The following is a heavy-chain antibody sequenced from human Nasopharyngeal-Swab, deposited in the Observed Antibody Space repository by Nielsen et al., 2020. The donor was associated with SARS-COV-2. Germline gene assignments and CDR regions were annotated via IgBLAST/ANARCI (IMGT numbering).Heavy chain of an antibody. J-gene: IGHJ4*02. V-gene: IGHV3-7*03. Sequence: GASLKISCAASGFTFSRYWMTWVRQAPGKGLEWVATIKPDGSEKDYVDSVKGRFTISRDNTRDSLYLQMDSLRVEDTAVYYCARDWGASFDYWGQGTLVTVSS. CDR1: GFTFSRYW. CDR3: ARDWGASFDY. CDR2: IKPDGSEK. D-gene: IGHD3-16*01.